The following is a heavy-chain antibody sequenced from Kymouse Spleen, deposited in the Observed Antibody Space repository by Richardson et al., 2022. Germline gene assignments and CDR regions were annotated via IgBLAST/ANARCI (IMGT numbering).Heavy chain of an antibody. CDR1: GGSFSGYY. CDR3: ARGVTRGYYYYYGMDV. V-gene: IGHV4-34*01. D-gene: IGHD4-11,IGHD4-11*01. Sequence: QVQLQQWGAGLLKPSETLSLTCAVYGGSFSGYYWSWIRQPPGKGLEWIGEINHSGSTNYNPSLKSRVTISVDTSKNQFSLKLSSVTAADTAVYYCARGVTRGYYYYYGMDVWGQGTTVTVSS. J-gene: IGHJ6*02. CDR2: INHSGST.